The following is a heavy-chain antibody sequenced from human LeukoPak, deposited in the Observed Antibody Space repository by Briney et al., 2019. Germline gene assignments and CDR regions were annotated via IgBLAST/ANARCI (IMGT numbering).Heavy chain of an antibody. Sequence: GGSLRLSCAASGFTFSSYSMNWVRQAPGKGLEWVSAISGSGGSTYYADSVKGRFTISRDNSKNTLYLQMNSLRAEDTAVYYCAKVYGVPNWYFDLWGRGTLVTVSS. CDR1: GFTFSSYS. CDR3: AKVYGVPNWYFDL. D-gene: IGHD4-17*01. J-gene: IGHJ2*01. V-gene: IGHV3-23*01. CDR2: ISGSGGST.